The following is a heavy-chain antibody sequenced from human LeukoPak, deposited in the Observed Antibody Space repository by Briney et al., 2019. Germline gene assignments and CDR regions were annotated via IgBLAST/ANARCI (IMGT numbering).Heavy chain of an antibody. CDR3: ARSAEWLRNAFDI. V-gene: IGHV4-59*01. J-gene: IGHJ3*02. CDR1: GASTSHFY. Sequence: SETLSLSCTVSGASTSHFYWDWIRQPPGKGLEWIGYMHNSGSSKHSPSLKSRVSISIDTSKNQFSLQLTSVTAADTAIYYCARSAEWLRNAFDIWGQGTMVSVSS. D-gene: IGHD5-12*01. CDR2: MHNSGSS.